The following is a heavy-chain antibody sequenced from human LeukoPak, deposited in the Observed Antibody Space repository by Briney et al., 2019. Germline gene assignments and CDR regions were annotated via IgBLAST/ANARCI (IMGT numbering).Heavy chain of an antibody. Sequence: GRSLRLSCAASGFTFDDYAMHWVRQAPGKGLGWVSGISWNSGGIGYADSVKGRFTISRDNAKNSLYLQMNSLRAEDTALYYCAKDMACSSTSCYTALDYWGQGTLVTVSS. CDR2: ISWNSGGI. D-gene: IGHD2-2*01. CDR1: GFTFDDYA. V-gene: IGHV3-9*01. CDR3: AKDMACSSTSCYTALDY. J-gene: IGHJ4*02.